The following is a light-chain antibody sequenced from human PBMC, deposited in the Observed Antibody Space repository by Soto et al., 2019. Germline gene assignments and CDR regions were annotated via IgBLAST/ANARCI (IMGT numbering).Light chain of an antibody. CDR3: QQRYSWPRT. Sequence: EIVLTQSPATLSLSPGERATLSCRASQSVISQLSWYQHKPGQAPSLLIYDTSNRAPGIPAGFSGSGSGTDFTLTISSLEPEDFAVYYCQQRYSWPRTFGQGTKVEIK. V-gene: IGKV3-11*01. CDR2: DTS. CDR1: QSVISQ. J-gene: IGKJ1*01.